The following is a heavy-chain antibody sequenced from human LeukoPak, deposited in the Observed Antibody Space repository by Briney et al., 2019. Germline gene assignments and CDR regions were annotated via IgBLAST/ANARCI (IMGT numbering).Heavy chain of an antibody. Sequence: GGSLRLSCAASGFTFSSYWMSWVRQATGKGLGGVASIKQDGSEKYYVDSVKGRFTISRDNAKNSLYLQMNSLRAEDTAVYYCARGHYYYDSSGYYYYYYYYLDVWGKGTTVTVSS. CDR1: GFTFSSYW. D-gene: IGHD3-22*01. V-gene: IGHV3-7*01. J-gene: IGHJ6*03. CDR3: ARGHYYYDSSGYYYYYYYYLDV. CDR2: IKQDGSEK.